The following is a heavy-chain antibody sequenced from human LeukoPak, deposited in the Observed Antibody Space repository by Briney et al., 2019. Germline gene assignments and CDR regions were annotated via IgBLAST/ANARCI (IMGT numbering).Heavy chain of an antibody. J-gene: IGHJ4*02. Sequence: PGGSLRLSCTVAGFRFNSHHMHWVRQAPNKGLEWVAVAPHDRSSPSHAASVNGRFTISRDNSKDTLFLHMDSLRVDDTAIYYCERQSLGASGLDHWGQGVLVTVSS. CDR3: ERQSLGASGLDH. CDR1: GFRFNSHH. D-gene: IGHD1-26*01. CDR2: APHDRSSP. V-gene: IGHV3-30*03.